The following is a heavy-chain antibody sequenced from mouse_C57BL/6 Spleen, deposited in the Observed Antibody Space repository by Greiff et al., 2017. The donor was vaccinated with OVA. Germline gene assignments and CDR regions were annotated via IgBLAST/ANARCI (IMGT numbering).Heavy chain of an antibody. J-gene: IGHJ4*01. CDR3: ARETELGLYAMDY. Sequence: EVMLVESGGGLVKPGGSLKLSCAASGFTFSSYAMSWVRQTPEKRLEWVATISDGGSYTYYPDNVKGRFTISRDNAKNNLYLQMSHLKSEDTAMYYCARETELGLYAMDYWGQGTSVTVSS. D-gene: IGHD4-1*01. V-gene: IGHV5-4*01. CDR1: GFTFSSYA. CDR2: ISDGGSYT.